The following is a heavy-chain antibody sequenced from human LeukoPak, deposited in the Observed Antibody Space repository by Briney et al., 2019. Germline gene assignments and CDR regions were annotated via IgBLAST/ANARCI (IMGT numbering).Heavy chain of an antibody. CDR2: ITGSGGST. V-gene: IGHV3-23*01. CDR1: GFTFSSYA. J-gene: IGHJ6*02. Sequence: PGVSLRLSCAASGFTFSSYAMSWVRQAPGKGLEWVSAITGSGGSTYYADSVKGRFTIYRDNSKNTLYLQMNSLRAEDTAVYYCAKVSIAAAGTGYYYGMDVWGQGTTVTVSS. CDR3: AKVSIAAAGTGYYYGMDV. D-gene: IGHD6-13*01.